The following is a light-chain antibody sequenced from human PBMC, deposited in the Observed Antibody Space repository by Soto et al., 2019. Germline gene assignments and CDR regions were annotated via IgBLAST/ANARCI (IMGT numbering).Light chain of an antibody. CDR2: GNS. CDR1: SSNIGAGYD. V-gene: IGLV1-40*01. J-gene: IGLJ2*01. CDR3: QSYDSSLSGSV. Sequence: QSVLTQPPSVSGAPGQRVTISCTGSSSNIGAGYDVHWYQHLPGTAPKLLIYGNSNRPSGVPDRFSGSKSGTSASLAITGLQAEDEADYYCQSYDSSLSGSVFGGGTKLNVL.